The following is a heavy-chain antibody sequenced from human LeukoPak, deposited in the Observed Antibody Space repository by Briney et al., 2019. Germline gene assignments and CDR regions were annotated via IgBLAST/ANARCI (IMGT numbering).Heavy chain of an antibody. D-gene: IGHD1-26*01. J-gene: IGHJ6*02. V-gene: IGHV1-69*04. Sequence: SVKVSCKASGGTFSSYAISWVRQAPGQGLEWMGRIIPILGIANYAQKFQGRVTITADKSTSTAYMELSSLRSEDTAVYYCARVGGSAVYGMDVWGQGTTVTVSS. CDR3: ARVGGSAVYGMDV. CDR2: IIPILGIA. CDR1: GGTFSSYA.